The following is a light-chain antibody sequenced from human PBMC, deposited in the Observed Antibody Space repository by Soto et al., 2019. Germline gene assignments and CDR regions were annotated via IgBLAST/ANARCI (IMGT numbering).Light chain of an antibody. J-gene: IGKJ4*01. CDR3: QQYGSSPLT. CDR2: GAS. V-gene: IGKV3-20*01. CDR1: QSVSNNY. Sequence: EIVLTQSPGTLSLSPGERATLSCRASQSVSNNYLAWYQQKPGQAPRLLISGASSRATGIPARFNGSGSGTDFTLTISRLEPEEFAVYYCQQYGSSPLTFGGGTKVEIK.